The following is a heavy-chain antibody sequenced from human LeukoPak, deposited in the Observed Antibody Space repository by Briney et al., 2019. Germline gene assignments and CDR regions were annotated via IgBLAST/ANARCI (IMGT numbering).Heavy chain of an antibody. V-gene: IGHV4-34*01. D-gene: IGHD6-19*01. Sequence: SCKASGGTFSSYAISWIRQPPGKGLEWIGEINHSGSTNYNPSLKSRVTISVDTSKNQFSLKLSSVTAADTAVYYCARGQKNSSGWYRVNYFDYWGQGTLVTVSS. CDR1: GGTFSSYA. CDR3: ARGQKNSSGWYRVNYFDY. J-gene: IGHJ4*02. CDR2: INHSGST.